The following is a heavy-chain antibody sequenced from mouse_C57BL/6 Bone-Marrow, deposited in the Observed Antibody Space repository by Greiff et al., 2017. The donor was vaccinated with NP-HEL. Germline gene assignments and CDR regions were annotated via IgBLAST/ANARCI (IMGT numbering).Heavy chain of an antibody. Sequence: EVQLQESGPGLVKPSQSLSLTCSVTGYSITSGYYWNWIRQFPGNKLEWMGYISYDGSNNYNPSLKNRISITRDTSKNQFFLKLNSVTTEDTATYYRARVGSYSNYEGYWGQGTTLTVSS. J-gene: IGHJ2*01. CDR1: GYSITSGYY. V-gene: IGHV3-6*01. D-gene: IGHD2-5*01. CDR2: ISYDGSN. CDR3: ARVGSYSNYEGY.